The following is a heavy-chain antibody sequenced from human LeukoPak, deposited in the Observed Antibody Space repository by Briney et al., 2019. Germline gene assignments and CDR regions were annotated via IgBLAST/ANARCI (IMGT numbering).Heavy chain of an antibody. J-gene: IGHJ4*02. CDR2: IYYRGST. Sequence: SETLSLTCNVFGVSISSSYWSRIRQPPGKGLEWIGYIYYRGSTVYNPSLKSRVTISVGTSKNQFSLRLSSVTASDTAMYYCTRPSAGYTYGPIDSWGQGTLVTVSS. CDR1: GVSISSSY. D-gene: IGHD5-18*01. CDR3: TRPSAGYTYGPIDS. V-gene: IGHV4-59*08.